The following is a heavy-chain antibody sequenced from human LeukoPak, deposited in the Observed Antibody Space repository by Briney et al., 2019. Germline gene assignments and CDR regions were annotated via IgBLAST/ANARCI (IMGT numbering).Heavy chain of an antibody. CDR1: GYTLTELS. CDR2: FDPEDGET. V-gene: IGHV1-24*01. J-gene: IGHJ1*01. D-gene: IGHD6-19*01. CDR3: SGWYGVHRFQH. Sequence: ASVKVSCKVSGYTLTELSMHWVRQAPGKGLEWMGGFDPEDGETIYAQRFQGRVTMTEDTSTDTAYMELSSLRSEDTAVYYCSGWYGVHRFQHWGQGTLVTVSS.